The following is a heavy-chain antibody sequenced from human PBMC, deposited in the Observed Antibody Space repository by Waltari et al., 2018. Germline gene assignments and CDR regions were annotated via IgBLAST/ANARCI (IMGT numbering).Heavy chain of an antibody. CDR3: ARGAAAVSGPRIDY. Sequence: QVQLQESGPGLLNPSETLSLTCAVSGYSIRSGYYWGWVRQPPGKGLEWIGSVYPRGHPYYYPSLKCLLSISSDASTNQLSLKLVSVAAADTAVYYCARGAAAVSGPRIDYWGQGILVTVSS. V-gene: IGHV4-38-2*01. CDR2: VYPRGHP. CDR1: GYSIRSGYY. D-gene: IGHD6-13*01. J-gene: IGHJ4*02.